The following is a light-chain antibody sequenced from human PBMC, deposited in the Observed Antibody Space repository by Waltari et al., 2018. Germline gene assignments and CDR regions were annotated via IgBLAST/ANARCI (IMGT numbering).Light chain of an antibody. CDR2: KAS. J-gene: IGKJ2*01. V-gene: IGKV1-5*03. CDR1: QSISSW. Sequence: DIQMTQSPSTLSASVGDRVTITCRASQSISSWLAWYQQKPGKAPKLLIYKASSLESGVPSRFSGSGSGTKFTLTISSLQPDDFATYYCQQYHTLYTFGQGTKLEI. CDR3: QQYHTLYT.